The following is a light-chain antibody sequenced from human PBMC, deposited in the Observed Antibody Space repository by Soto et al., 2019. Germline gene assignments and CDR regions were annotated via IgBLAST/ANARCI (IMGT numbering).Light chain of an antibody. J-gene: IGLJ2*01. Sequence: QSVLTQPASVSGSPGQSITISCTGTNSDVGHYNYVSWYQQHADKAPTLIIYEVSNRPSGISSSFSGSKSGNTASLTISGLRAEDEADYYCSSYTSSGTRVFGGGTKVTVL. CDR1: NSDVGHYNY. V-gene: IGLV2-14*01. CDR3: SSYTSSGTRV. CDR2: EVS.